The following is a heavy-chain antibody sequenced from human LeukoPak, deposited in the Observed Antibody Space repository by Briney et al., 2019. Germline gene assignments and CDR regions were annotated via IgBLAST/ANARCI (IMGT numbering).Heavy chain of an antibody. CDR3: ARDGPRGSGYPTGN. D-gene: IGHD3-22*01. Sequence: GGSLRLSCAASGFTFSNYYLSWIRQAPGKGLEWVSYISTSGNSIYYADSVKGRFTISRDNAKNSLSLQMNSLRAEDTALYYCARDGPRGSGYPTGNWGQGTLVTVSS. J-gene: IGHJ4*02. CDR2: ISTSGNSI. V-gene: IGHV3-11*01. CDR1: GFTFSNYY.